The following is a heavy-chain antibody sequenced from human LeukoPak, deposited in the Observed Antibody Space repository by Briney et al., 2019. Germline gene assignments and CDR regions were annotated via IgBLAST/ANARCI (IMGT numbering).Heavy chain of an antibody. CDR2: IIPIFGTA. D-gene: IGHD3-3*01. CDR1: GGTFSSYA. CDR3: ALGNDFWSGSYMDV. V-gene: IGHV1-69*01. Sequence: GASVKVSCKASGGTFSSYAISWVRQAPGQGLEWMGGIIPIFGTANYAQKFQGRVTITADESTGTAYMELSSLRSEDTAVYYCALGNDFWSGSYMDVWGKGTTVTVSS. J-gene: IGHJ6*03.